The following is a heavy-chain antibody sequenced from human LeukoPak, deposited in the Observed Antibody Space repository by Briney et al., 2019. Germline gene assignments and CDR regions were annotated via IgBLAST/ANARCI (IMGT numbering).Heavy chain of an antibody. J-gene: IGHJ4*02. CDR3: AKGISIVVVPAAIRVN. CDR1: GYTFTSYG. D-gene: IGHD2-2*02. Sequence: EASVKVSCKASGYTFTSYGISWVRQAPGQGLEWMGWISAYNGNTNYAQKLQGRVTMTTDTSTSTAYMELRSLRSDDTAVYYCAKGISIVVVPAAIRVNWGQGTLVTVSS. V-gene: IGHV1-18*01. CDR2: ISAYNGNT.